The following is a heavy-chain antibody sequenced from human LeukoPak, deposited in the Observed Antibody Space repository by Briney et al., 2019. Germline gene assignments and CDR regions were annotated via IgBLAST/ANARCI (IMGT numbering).Heavy chain of an antibody. CDR2: ISSSSVYI. Sequence: GGSLRLSCAASGFTFSSYSMNWVRQAPGKGLEWVSSISSSSVYIYYADSLKGRFTIPRDNARNSLYLQMNSLRAEDTAVYYCARAPSSGQPNYFDYWGQGTLVTVSS. J-gene: IGHJ4*02. D-gene: IGHD6-19*01. V-gene: IGHV3-21*01. CDR1: GFTFSSYS. CDR3: ARAPSSGQPNYFDY.